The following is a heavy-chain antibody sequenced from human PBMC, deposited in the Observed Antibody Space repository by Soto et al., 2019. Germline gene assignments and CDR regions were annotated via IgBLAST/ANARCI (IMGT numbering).Heavy chain of an antibody. J-gene: IGHJ4*02. V-gene: IGHV1-18*01. D-gene: IGHD3-10*01. CDR1: GYTFTSEG. Sequence: QVQLVQSGAEVKKPGASVKVSCKASGYTFTSEGISWVRQGPGQGLEWMGWISAYNGNTNYAQKRQGRVTMTTDTPSSTAYMGLRCLRSDDTAVYYCARDKGDGSGSYYGYWGQGTLVTVSS. CDR2: ISAYNGNT. CDR3: ARDKGDGSGSYYGY.